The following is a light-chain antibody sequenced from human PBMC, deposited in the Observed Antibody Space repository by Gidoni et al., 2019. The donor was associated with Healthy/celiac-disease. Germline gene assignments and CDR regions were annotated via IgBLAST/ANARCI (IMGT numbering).Light chain of an antibody. CDR2: AAS. J-gene: IGKJ3*01. Sequence: EMTHSPSSLSASVGDRVTITCRASQSISSYLNWYQQKPGKAPKLLIYAASSLQSGVPSRFSGSGSGTDFTLTISSLQPEDFATYYCQQSYSTPITFGAGTKVDIK. V-gene: IGKV1-39*01. CDR3: QQSYSTPIT. CDR1: QSISSY.